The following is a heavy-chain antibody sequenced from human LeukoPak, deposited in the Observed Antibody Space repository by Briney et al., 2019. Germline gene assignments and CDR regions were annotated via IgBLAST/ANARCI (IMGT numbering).Heavy chain of an antibody. CDR1: GFTFTNYA. V-gene: IGHV3-23*01. CDR3: AKDSDCWSGNYDY. J-gene: IGHJ4*02. Sequence: GGSLRLSCAASGFTFTNYAMSWVRQAPGKGLEWVSAISGSGGGTYYADSVKGRFTISRVNSKNTLYLQMNSLRAEDTAVYYCAKDSDCWSGNYDYWGQGTLVTVSS. D-gene: IGHD3-3*01. CDR2: ISGSGGGT.